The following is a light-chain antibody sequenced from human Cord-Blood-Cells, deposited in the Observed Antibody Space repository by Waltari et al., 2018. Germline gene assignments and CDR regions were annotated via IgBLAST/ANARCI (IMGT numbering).Light chain of an antibody. CDR1: QSISSY. Sequence: DIQMTQSPSSLSASVGDSVTITCRARQSISSYLNWYQQKPGKAPKLLISAAYSLQSGVPSRLSSRGSWTDFTLTISSLQPEDFAPYYCQQSDSTPPTFGQGTRVEIK. CDR2: AAY. V-gene: IGKV1-39*01. J-gene: IGKJ1*01. CDR3: QQSDSTPPT.